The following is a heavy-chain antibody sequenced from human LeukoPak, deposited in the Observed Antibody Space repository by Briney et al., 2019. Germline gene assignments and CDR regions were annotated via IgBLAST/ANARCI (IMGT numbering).Heavy chain of an antibody. J-gene: IGHJ4*02. CDR2: INSDGSST. V-gene: IGHV3-74*01. CDR1: GFTFSSYW. Sequence: GGSLRLSCAASGFTFSSYWMHWVRQAPGKGLVWVSRINSDGSSTSYADSVKGRFTISRDNAKNTLYLQMNSLRAEDTAVYYCASHPYDPIFDYWGQGTLVTVSS. CDR3: ASHPYDPIFDY. D-gene: IGHD3-22*01.